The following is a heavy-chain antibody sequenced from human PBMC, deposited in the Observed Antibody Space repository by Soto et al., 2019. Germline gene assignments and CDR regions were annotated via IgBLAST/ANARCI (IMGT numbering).Heavy chain of an antibody. Sequence: RASVKASCKASGYTFTRYNVHWVRQAPGQGLEWMAIINPSGGTTYYVQKFEGRVTLTTDTSTSTVYMELSSLRSDDTAVYYCARVKGGGSEYFFDYWGQGTLVTVSS. CDR1: GYTFTRYN. CDR2: INPSGGTT. D-gene: IGHD2-15*01. V-gene: IGHV1-46*01. CDR3: ARVKGGGSEYFFDY. J-gene: IGHJ4*02.